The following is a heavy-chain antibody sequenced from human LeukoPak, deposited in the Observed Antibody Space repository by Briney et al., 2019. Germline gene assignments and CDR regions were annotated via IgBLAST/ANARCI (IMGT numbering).Heavy chain of an antibody. CDR1: GYTFTGYY. Sequence: ASVKVSCKASGYTFTGYYMHWVRQAPGQGLEWMGWINPNSGGTNYAQKFQGRVTMTRDTSISTAYMELSRLRSDDTAVSYCARDHEPMGAYYYYMDVWGKGTTVTISS. CDR3: ARDHEPMGAYYYYMDV. CDR2: INPNSGGT. D-gene: IGHD3-10*01. J-gene: IGHJ6*03. V-gene: IGHV1-2*02.